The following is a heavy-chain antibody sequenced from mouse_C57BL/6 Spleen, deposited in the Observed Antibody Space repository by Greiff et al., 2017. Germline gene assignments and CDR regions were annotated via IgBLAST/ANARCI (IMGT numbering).Heavy chain of an antibody. V-gene: IGHV1-82*01. CDR3: ASLYYDYDVVDS. Sequence: VQLQQSGPELVKPGASVKISCKASGYAFSSSWMNWVKQRPGKGLEWIGRIYPGDGDTNYNGKFKGKATLTADKSSSTAYMHHSSLTSKDSAVYFCASLYYDYDVVDSLGQGTTLTVSA. J-gene: IGHJ2*01. CDR2: IYPGDGDT. D-gene: IGHD2-4*01. CDR1: GYAFSSSW.